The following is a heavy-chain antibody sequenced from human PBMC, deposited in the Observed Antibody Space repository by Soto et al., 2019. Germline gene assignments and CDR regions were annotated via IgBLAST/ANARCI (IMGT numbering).Heavy chain of an antibody. CDR3: ARGRPGVVTAMAPTGPHPTSEGFDY. Sequence: SETLSLTCAVYGGSFSGYYWSWIRQPPGKGLEWIGEINHSGSTNYNPSLKSRVTISVDTSKNQFSLKLSSVTAADTAVYYCARGRPGVVTAMAPTGPHPTSEGFDYWGQGTLVTVSS. D-gene: IGHD2-21*02. CDR1: GGSFSGYY. V-gene: IGHV4-34*01. CDR2: INHSGST. J-gene: IGHJ4*02.